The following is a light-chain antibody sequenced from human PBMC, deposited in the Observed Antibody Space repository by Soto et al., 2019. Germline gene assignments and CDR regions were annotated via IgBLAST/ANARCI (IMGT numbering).Light chain of an antibody. CDR3: NSYPTNAARV. CDR1: SSDVGANNF. Sequence: QSALTQPASVSGSPGQSITIACTGTSSDVGANNFVSWYQQHPGKAPKLMIYEVSNRPSGVSNRFSGSKSGNTASLTISGLRAEEEAYYYSNSYPTNAARVFGTGS. CDR2: EVS. J-gene: IGLJ1*01. V-gene: IGLV2-14*01.